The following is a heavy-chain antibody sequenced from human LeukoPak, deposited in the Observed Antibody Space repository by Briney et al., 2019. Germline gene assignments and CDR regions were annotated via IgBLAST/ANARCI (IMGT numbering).Heavy chain of an antibody. D-gene: IGHD2-15*01. V-gene: IGHV7-4-1*02. Sequence: GASVKVSCKASGYTFTTYAMNWVRQAPGQGLEWMGWIDTNTGNPTYAQGFTGRFVFSLDTSVSTAYLQISSLKAEDTAVYYCASSYCSGGNCYPQQTVCYFDFWGQGTLVTVSS. CDR1: GYTFTTYA. CDR2: IDTNTGNP. CDR3: ASSYCSGGNCYPQQTVCYFDF. J-gene: IGHJ4*02.